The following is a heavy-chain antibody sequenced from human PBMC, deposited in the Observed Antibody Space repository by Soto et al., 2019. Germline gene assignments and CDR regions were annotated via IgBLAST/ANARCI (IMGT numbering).Heavy chain of an antibody. V-gene: IGHV4-39*01. CDR2: IYYSGST. D-gene: IGHD6-13*01. J-gene: IGHJ5*02. CDR1: GGSISSSSYY. CDR3: PMPSSYQLYNTKNWFDP. Sequence: KPSETLSLTCTVSGGSISSSSYYWGWIRQPPGKGLEWIGSIYYSGSTYYNPSLKSRVTISVDTSKNQFSLKLSSVTAADTAVYYCPMPSSYQLYNTKNWFDPCGQRPLDSVSS.